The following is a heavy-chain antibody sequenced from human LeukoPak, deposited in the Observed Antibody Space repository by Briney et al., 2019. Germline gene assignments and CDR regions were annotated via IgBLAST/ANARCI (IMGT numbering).Heavy chain of an antibody. CDR1: GGSISSYY. D-gene: IGHD3-3*01. Sequence: SETLSLTCTVSGGSISSYYWSWIRQPPGKGLEWIGYIYYSGSTNYNPSLKSRVTISVDTSKNQFSPKLSSVTAADTAVYYCASSHYDSWSGYSLGNWFDPWGQGTLVTVSS. CDR3: ASSHYDSWSGYSLGNWFDP. J-gene: IGHJ5*02. CDR2: IYYSGST. V-gene: IGHV4-59*01.